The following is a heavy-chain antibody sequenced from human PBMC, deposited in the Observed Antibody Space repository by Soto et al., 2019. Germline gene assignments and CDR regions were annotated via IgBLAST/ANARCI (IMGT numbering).Heavy chain of an antibody. CDR1: GYTFTSYG. J-gene: IGHJ5*02. Sequence: ASVKVSCKASGYTFTSYGISWVRQAPGQGLEWMGWISAYNGNTNYAQKLQGRVTMTTDTSTSTAYRELRSLRSEDTAVYYCARGGGSGGSCYSVAPKNWFDPWGQGTLVTVSS. V-gene: IGHV1-18*01. D-gene: IGHD2-15*01. CDR2: ISAYNGNT. CDR3: ARGGGSGGSCYSVAPKNWFDP.